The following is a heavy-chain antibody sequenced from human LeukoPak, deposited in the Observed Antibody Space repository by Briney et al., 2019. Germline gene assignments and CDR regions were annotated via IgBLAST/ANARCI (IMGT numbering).Heavy chain of an antibody. Sequence: PSETLSLTCVVYGGPFSGYYWSWIRQSPGKGLEWIGEINQSGNTNYNPSLKSRVTISIDTSKNQFSLKVTSVTAGDTAVYYCARARGWTSGDDYYYGMDVWGQGTTGTVS. V-gene: IGHV4-34*01. D-gene: IGHD4-17*01. CDR2: INQSGNT. J-gene: IGHJ6*02. CDR3: ARARGWTSGDDYYYGMDV. CDR1: GGPFSGYY.